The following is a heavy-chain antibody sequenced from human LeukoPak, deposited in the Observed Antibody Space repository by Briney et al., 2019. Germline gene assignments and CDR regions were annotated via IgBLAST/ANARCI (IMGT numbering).Heavy chain of an antibody. CDR2: INPSGGST. V-gene: IGHV1-46*01. CDR3: ARGYCSGGGCSVLDAFDG. CDR1: GYTFTNYY. J-gene: IGHJ3*01. Sequence: ASVKVSCKTSGYTFTNYYIHWVRRAPGQGGEGMGKINPSGGSTSYPQKFQGRVTMTRDTSTTTVYMELSPLRSEDTAIYYCARGYCSGGGCSVLDAFDGWGQGTMVTVSS. D-gene: IGHD2-15*01.